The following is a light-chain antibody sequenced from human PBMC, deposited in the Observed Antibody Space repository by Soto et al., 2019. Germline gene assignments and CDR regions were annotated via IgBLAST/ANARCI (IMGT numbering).Light chain of an antibody. J-gene: IGKJ2*01. V-gene: IGKV1-5*03. CDR3: QQYKSYPYT. CDR2: KAS. Sequence: DIQMTQSPSTLSTSVGDRVTITCRASQSISSWLAWYQQKPGKAPNLLIYKASNLQSGVPSRFSGSGSGTELTLTISSLQPDDFATYYCQQYKSYPYTCGQGTKLEIK. CDR1: QSISSW.